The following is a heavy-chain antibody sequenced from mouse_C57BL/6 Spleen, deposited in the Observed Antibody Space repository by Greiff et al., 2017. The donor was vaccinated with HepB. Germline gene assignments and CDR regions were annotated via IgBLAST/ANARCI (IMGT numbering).Heavy chain of an antibody. CDR1: GFTFSSYA. CDR3: ARGGYGNLDY. J-gene: IGHJ2*01. Sequence: EVKLMESGGGLVKPGGSLKLSCAASGFTFSSYAMSWVRQTPEKRLEWVATISDGGSYTYYPDNVKGRFTISRDNAKNNLYLQMSHLKSEDTAMYYCARGGYGNLDYWGQGTTLTVSS. CDR2: ISDGGSYT. V-gene: IGHV5-4*03. D-gene: IGHD2-1*01.